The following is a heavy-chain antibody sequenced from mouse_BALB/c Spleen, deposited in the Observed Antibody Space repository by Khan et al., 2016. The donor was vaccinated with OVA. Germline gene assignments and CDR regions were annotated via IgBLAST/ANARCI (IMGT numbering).Heavy chain of an antibody. V-gene: IGHV1S132*01. J-gene: IGHJ4*01. D-gene: IGHD1-1*01. CDR3: ARSDYGSTYAMDN. Sequence: QIQLVQSGAELVRPGASVKLSCKTSGYIFTSYWIQWVKQRPGQGLEWIARIYPGTGSTYYHENLKGKATLTADKSSSTAYMQLSSLKSEDSAVYFCARSDYGSTYAMDNWGQGTSVTVSS. CDR2: IYPGTGST. CDR1: GYIFTSYW.